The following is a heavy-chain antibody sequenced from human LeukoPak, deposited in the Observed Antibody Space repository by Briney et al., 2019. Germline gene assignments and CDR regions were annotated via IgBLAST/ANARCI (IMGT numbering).Heavy chain of an antibody. CDR1: GFTFSSYG. CDR3: STAYYYDSSEGY. V-gene: IGHV3-33*01. Sequence: GGSLRLSCAASGFTFSSYGLHWVRQPPGKGLEWVAIIWYDGSNEYYADSVKGRFTISRDDSKNTLYLQMNSLKTEDTAVYYCSTAYYYDSSEGYWGQGTLVTVSS. CDR2: IWYDGSNE. D-gene: IGHD3-22*01. J-gene: IGHJ4*02.